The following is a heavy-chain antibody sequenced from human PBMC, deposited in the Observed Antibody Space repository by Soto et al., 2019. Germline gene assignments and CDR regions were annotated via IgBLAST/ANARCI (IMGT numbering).Heavy chain of an antibody. CDR3: TRQSETYYDSSGYYFDY. V-gene: IGHV5-10-1*01. CDR2: IDPRDSYA. J-gene: IGHJ4*02. D-gene: IGHD3-22*01. CDR1: GYSFTNSW. Sequence: GESLKISCKGSGYSFTNSWINWVRQMPGEGLEWMGRIDPRDSYANYSPSFQGHVTISADKSISTAYLQWSSLKASDTAMYYCTRQSETYYDSSGYYFDYWGQGTLVTVSS.